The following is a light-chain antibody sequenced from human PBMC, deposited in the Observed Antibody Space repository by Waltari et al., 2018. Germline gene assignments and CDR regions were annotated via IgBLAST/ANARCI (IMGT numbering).Light chain of an antibody. CDR3: SSYAGSNNLI. CDR1: SSDVGGYNY. Sequence: QSALTQPPSASGSPGPSVTISCPGTSSDVGGYNYVSWCQQHPGKAPKLVMYEASKRPSGVPDRFSGSKSGNTASLTVSGLQAEDEADYYCSSYAGSNNLIFGGGTKLTVL. V-gene: IGLV2-8*01. J-gene: IGLJ2*01. CDR2: EAS.